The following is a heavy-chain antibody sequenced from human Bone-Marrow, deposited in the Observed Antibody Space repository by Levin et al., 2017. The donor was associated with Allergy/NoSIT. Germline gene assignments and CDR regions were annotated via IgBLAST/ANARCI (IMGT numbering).Heavy chain of an antibody. Sequence: GESLKISCAASGFTFDDCSMHWVRQAPGRGLEWVSLISWDATKTFYADSVKGRFTISRDNSKNSLYLQMNSLRSEDTALYYCVAQGGWFRYWGQGTLVTVSS. CDR1: GFTFDDCS. CDR3: VAQGGWFRY. D-gene: IGHD6-19*01. J-gene: IGHJ4*02. V-gene: IGHV3-43*01. CDR2: ISWDATKT.